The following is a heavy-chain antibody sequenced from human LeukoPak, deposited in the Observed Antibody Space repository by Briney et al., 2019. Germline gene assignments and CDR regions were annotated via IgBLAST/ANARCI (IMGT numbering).Heavy chain of an antibody. J-gene: IGHJ6*03. CDR3: TTLVYYYYYMDV. Sequence: GGSLRLSCAASGFTVSSNYMSWVRQAPGKGLEWVSVIYSGGSTYYADSVKGRFTISRDNSKNTLYLQMNSLRAEDTAVYYCTTLVYYYYYMDVWGKGTTVTISS. V-gene: IGHV3-53*01. CDR2: IYSGGST. CDR1: GFTVSSNY. D-gene: IGHD3-16*01.